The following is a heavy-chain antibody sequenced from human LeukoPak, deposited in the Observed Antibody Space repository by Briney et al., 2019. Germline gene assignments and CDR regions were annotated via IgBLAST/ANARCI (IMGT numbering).Heavy chain of an antibody. CDR1: GYTFTSYY. CDR2: INPSGGST. D-gene: IGHD3-9*01. CDR3: ARDDTGRLGYLDWPHGI. V-gene: IGHV1-46*01. J-gene: IGHJ4*02. Sequence: ASVKVSCKASGYTFTSYYMHWVRQAPGQGLEWMGIINPSGGSTSYAQKFQGRVTMTRDTSTSTVYMELSSLRSEDTAVYYCARDDTGRLGYLDWPHGIWGQGTLVTVSS.